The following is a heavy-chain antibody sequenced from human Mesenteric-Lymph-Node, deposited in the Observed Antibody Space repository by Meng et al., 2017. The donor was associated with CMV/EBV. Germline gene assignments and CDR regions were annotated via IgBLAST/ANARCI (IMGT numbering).Heavy chain of an antibody. CDR1: GFTFSNYA. CDR3: AKGLLDYDSSGYYYDY. V-gene: IGHV3-23*03. Sequence: GESLKISCAASGFTFSNYAMSWVRQAPGKGLEWVSRTHSGDGSTYHADSVKGRFTISRDNSKNTVYLQMNSLRAEDTAVYYCAKGLLDYDSSGYYYDYWGQGALVTVSS. D-gene: IGHD3-22*01. J-gene: IGHJ4*02. CDR2: THSGDGST.